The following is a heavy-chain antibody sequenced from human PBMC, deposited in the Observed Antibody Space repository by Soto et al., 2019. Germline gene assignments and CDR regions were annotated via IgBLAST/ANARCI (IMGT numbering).Heavy chain of an antibody. CDR1: GYTFTSYG. J-gene: IGHJ4*02. CDR3: AREGENYYDSSGYRQFDY. CDR2: ISAYNGNT. V-gene: IGHV1-18*01. Sequence: ASVKVSCKASGYTFTSYGISWVRQAPGQGLEWMGWISAYNGNTNYAQKLQGRVTMTTDTSTSTAYMELRSLRSDDTAVYYCAREGENYYDSSGYRQFDYWGQGTLVTVSS. D-gene: IGHD3-22*01.